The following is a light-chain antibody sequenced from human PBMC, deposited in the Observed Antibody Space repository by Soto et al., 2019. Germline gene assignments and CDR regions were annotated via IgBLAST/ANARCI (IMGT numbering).Light chain of an antibody. CDR1: QSVGNY. V-gene: IGKV3-11*01. CDR3: QQRGNWPRVT. J-gene: IGKJ4*01. CDR2: DAS. Sequence: EIVLTQSPATLSLSPGERATLSCRASQSVGNYLAWYQQKPGQAPRLLIYDASNRATGIPARFSGSGSGTDFTLTISSLEPEDFVVYYCQQRGNWPRVTFGGGTKVEIK.